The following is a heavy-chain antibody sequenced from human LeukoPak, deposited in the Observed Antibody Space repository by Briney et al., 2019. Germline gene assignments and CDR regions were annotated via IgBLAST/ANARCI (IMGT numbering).Heavy chain of an antibody. D-gene: IGHD6-19*01. V-gene: IGHV3-33*06. J-gene: IGHJ4*02. CDR1: GFTFRTYG. CDR3: AKDLGSGWYYFDN. CDR2: IWYDGSEK. Sequence: GGSRRLSCAASGFTFRTYGMHWVRQDPGKGLEWVAVIWYDGSEKYYADSVKGRFTISRDNFKNTLYLQMDSLRVEDTAVYYCAKDLGSGWYYFDNWGQGTLVTVSS.